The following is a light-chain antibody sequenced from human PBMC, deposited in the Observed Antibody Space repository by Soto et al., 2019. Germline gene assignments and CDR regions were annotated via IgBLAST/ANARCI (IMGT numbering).Light chain of an antibody. V-gene: IGKV3-20*01. CDR2: DAS. CDR3: QQLSSYTLT. Sequence: EIVMTQSPGTPFLSPGERATLSCWASQTVRNNYLAWYQQKPGQAPRLLIYDASSRATGIPDRFSGVGSGTDFTLTISRLENEDFAVYDGQQLSSYTLTFCGGTKVDI. CDR1: QTVRNNY. J-gene: IGKJ4*01.